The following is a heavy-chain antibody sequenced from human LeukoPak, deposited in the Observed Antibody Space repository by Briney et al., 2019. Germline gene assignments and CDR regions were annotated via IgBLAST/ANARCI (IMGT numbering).Heavy chain of an antibody. J-gene: IGHJ5*02. V-gene: IGHV3-23*01. D-gene: IGHD3-16*01. CDR1: GFTFSSYA. CDR3: AKERPYDYVWEP. Sequence: GGSLRLSCAASGFTFSSYAMSWVRQAPGKGLEWVSAISATGINTYYADSVKGRFTISRDSSKNTVYLEMNSLRAEDAAVYYCAKERPYDYVWEPWGQGTLVTVSS. CDR2: ISATGINT.